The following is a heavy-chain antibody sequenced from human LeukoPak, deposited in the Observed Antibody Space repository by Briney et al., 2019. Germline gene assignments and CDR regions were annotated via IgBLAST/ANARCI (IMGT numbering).Heavy chain of an antibody. J-gene: IGHJ4*02. CDR3: ARESGGYRPLDY. Sequence: SETLSLTCTVSGGSISSGSYYWSWIRQPAGTGLEWIGRIYTSGSTNYNPSLKSRVTISVDTSKNQFSLKVSSVTAADTAMYYCARESGGYRPLDYWGQGTPVTVSS. CDR2: IYTSGST. D-gene: IGHD1-26*01. CDR1: GGSISSGSYY. V-gene: IGHV4-61*02.